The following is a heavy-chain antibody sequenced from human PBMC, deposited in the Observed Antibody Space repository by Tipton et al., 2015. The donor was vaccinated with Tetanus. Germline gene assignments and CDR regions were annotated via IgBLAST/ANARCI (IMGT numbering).Heavy chain of an antibody. Sequence: SLRLSCAASGFTFSSYGMHWVRQAPGKGLEWVAVIWYDGSNKYYADSVKGRFTISRDNSKNTLYLQMNSLRAEDTAVYYCARDSNASGDYVLHYSYSSGMDVWGQGTTVTVSS. CDR3: ARDSNASGDYVLHYSYSSGMDV. V-gene: IGHV3-33*01. CDR1: GFTFSSYG. J-gene: IGHJ6*02. D-gene: IGHD4-17*01. CDR2: IWYDGSNK.